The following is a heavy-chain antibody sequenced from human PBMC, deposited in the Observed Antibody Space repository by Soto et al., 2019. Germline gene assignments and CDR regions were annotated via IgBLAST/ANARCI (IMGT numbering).Heavy chain of an antibody. CDR3: ARDIRIVVVPAATVYYYYYGMDV. V-gene: IGHV4-31*03. CDR1: GGSISSGGYY. J-gene: IGHJ6*02. CDR2: IYYSGST. D-gene: IGHD2-2*01. Sequence: SETLSLTCTVSGGSISSGGYYWSWIRQHPGKGLEWIGYIYYSGSTYYNPSLKSRVTISVDTSKNQFSLKLSPVTAADTAVYYCARDIRIVVVPAATVYYYYYGMDVWGQGTTVTVSS.